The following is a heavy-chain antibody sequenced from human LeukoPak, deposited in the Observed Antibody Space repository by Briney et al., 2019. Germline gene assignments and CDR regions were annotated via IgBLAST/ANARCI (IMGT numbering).Heavy chain of an antibody. CDR2: IYYSGST. CDR1: GGSISSYY. Sequence: SETLSLTCTVSGGSISSYYWSWIRQPPGKGLEWIGYIYYSGSTNYYPSLKSRVTISVDTSKNQFSLKLSSVTAADTAVYYCARQSSGEDYFDYWGQGTLVTVSS. D-gene: IGHD6-19*01. J-gene: IGHJ4*02. V-gene: IGHV4-59*08. CDR3: ARQSSGEDYFDY.